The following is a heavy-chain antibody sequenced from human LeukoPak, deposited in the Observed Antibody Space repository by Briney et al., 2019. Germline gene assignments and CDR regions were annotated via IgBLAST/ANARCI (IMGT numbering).Heavy chain of an antibody. Sequence: SETLSLTCAVYGGSFSGYYWSWIRQPPWKGLEWIGEINHSGSTNYNPSLKSRVTISVDTSKNQFSLKLSSVTAADTAVYYCARGNGYYYGRFDYWGQGTLVTVSS. D-gene: IGHD3-22*01. J-gene: IGHJ4*02. CDR1: GGSFSGYY. CDR3: ARGNGYYYGRFDY. V-gene: IGHV4-34*01. CDR2: INHSGST.